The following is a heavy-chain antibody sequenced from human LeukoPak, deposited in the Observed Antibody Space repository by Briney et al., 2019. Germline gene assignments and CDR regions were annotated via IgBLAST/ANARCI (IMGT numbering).Heavy chain of an antibody. CDR3: ARASYGDYEGAFDI. CDR1: GFTFSSYA. CDR2: IWYDGSNK. V-gene: IGHV3-30*04. D-gene: IGHD4-17*01. Sequence: GGSLRLSCAASGFTFSSYAMHWVRQAPGKGLEWVAVIWYDGSNKYYADSVKGRFTISRDNSKNTLYLQMNSLRAEDTAVYYCARASYGDYEGAFDIWGQGTMVTVSS. J-gene: IGHJ3*02.